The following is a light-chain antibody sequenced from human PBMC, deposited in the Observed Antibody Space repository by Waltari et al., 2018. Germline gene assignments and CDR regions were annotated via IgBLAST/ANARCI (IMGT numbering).Light chain of an antibody. CDR3: QQRSNWPLT. CDR1: QSISSS. V-gene: IGKV3-11*01. Sequence: EIVLTQSPATLSLSPGERATLSCRASQSISSSLAWYQQKPGQAPRLLIYDASTKATGIPARFSGSGSGTDFTLTINSLEPEDFAVYYCQQRSNWPLTFGPGTKVDIK. J-gene: IGKJ3*01. CDR2: DAS.